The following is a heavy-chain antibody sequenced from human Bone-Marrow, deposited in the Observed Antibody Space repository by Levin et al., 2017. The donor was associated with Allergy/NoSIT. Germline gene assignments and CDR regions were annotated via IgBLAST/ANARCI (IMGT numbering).Heavy chain of an antibody. Sequence: GGSLRLSCSASEFTLSLYSMNWVRQTPGKGLEWVSSISCSGSPIYYADSLKGRFTISRDNAKNSLYLQMSILTADDSALFFCPRGEECGSRTFYKSDAFDVWGRGAMVTVSS. CDR1: EFTLSLYS. CDR2: ISCSGSPI. CDR3: PRGEECGSRTFYKSDAFDV. J-gene: IGHJ3*01. D-gene: IGHD3-10*01. V-gene: IGHV3-21*01.